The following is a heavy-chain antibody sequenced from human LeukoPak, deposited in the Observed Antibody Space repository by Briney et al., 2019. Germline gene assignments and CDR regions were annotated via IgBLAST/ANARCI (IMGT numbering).Heavy chain of an antibody. CDR3: AKDRDYYGSGSDY. CDR1: GFTFSNYD. CDR2: ISSDGHNK. D-gene: IGHD3-10*01. J-gene: IGHJ4*02. Sequence: GGSVSLLCGASGFTFSNYDMHWVRQAPGRGLEWVAVISSDGHNKYSADSVKGRFTISRDNSKNTLYLQMNSLRAEDTAIYYCAKDRDYYGSGSDYWGQGTLVTVSS. V-gene: IGHV3-30*18.